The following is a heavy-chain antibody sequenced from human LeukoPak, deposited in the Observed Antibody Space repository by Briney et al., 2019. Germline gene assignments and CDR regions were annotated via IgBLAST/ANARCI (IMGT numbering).Heavy chain of an antibody. Sequence: PGRSLRLSCAASGFTFSSYAMRWVRQAPGKGLEGVSAISGSGGSTNYADSVKGLFTISRDNSKNTLYLQMNSLRVEDTAVYYCAKVDGGLAAAGTPDYWGQGTLVTVSS. CDR1: GFTFSSYA. CDR3: AKVDGGLAAAGTPDY. V-gene: IGHV3-23*01. CDR2: ISGSGGST. D-gene: IGHD6-13*01. J-gene: IGHJ4*02.